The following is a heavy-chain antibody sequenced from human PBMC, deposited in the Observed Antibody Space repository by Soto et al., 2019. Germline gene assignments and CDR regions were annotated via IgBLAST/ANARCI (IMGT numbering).Heavy chain of an antibody. V-gene: IGHV3-30-3*01. D-gene: IGHD3-3*01. J-gene: IGHJ4*02. CDR1: GFTFSSYA. CDR3: ARHKRDLRFLEWSYYFDF. Sequence: QVQLVESGGGVVQPARSLRLSCAASGFTFSSYAMHWVRQAPGKGLEWVAVISYDGSNKYYADSVKGRFTISRDNSKNTLYLQMNSLLAEDSAVYYCARHKRDLRFLEWSYYFDFWGQGTLVTVSS. CDR2: ISYDGSNK.